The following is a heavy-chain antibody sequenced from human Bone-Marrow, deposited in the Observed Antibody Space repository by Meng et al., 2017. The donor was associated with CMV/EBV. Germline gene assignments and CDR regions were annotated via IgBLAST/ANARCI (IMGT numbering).Heavy chain of an antibody. CDR3: ANSVPAAGTGMDY. V-gene: IGHV3-7*01. J-gene: IGHJ4*02. CDR2: IKTDGSER. D-gene: IGHD6-13*01. Sequence: GESLKISCVGSGFTFSNYWMSWIRQAPGKGLEWVAHIKTDGSERFHVDSVEGRFTISRDNSKNTLYLQMNSLRAEDTAVYYCANSVPAAGTGMDYWGQGTLVTVSS. CDR1: GFTFSNYW.